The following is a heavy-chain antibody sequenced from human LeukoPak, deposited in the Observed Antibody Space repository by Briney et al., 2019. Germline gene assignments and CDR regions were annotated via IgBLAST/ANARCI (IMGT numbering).Heavy chain of an antibody. V-gene: IGHV4-61*02. J-gene: IGHJ4*02. Sequence: PSETLSLTCTVSGGSISSGSYYWSWIRQPAGKGLEWIGRIYTSGSTNYNPSLKSRVTISVDTSKNQFSLKLSSVTAADTAVYYCARHGFGSYFDYWGQGTLVTVSS. CDR1: GGSISSGSYY. D-gene: IGHD3-10*01. CDR2: IYTSGST. CDR3: ARHGFGSYFDY.